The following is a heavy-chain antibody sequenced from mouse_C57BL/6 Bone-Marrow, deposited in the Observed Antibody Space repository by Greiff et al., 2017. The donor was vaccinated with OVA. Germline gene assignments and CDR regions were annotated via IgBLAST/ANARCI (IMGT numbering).Heavy chain of an antibody. CDR2: ISSGGDYL. Sequence: EVKLVESGAGLVKPGGSLKLSCAASGFTFSSYAMSWVRQTPEKRLEWVAYISSGGDYLYYADPVKGRFTISRANASNTLYLQMSRLKSEDTAMYYCTRDLSDGDYPSYAMGGGGTGASVTV. CDR3: TRDLSDGDYPSYAMGG. J-gene: IGHJ4*01. CDR1: GFTFSSYA. V-gene: IGHV5-9-1*02. D-gene: IGHD2-13*01.